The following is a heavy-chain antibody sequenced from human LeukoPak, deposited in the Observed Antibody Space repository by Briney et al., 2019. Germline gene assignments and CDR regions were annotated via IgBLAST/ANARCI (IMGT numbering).Heavy chain of an antibody. V-gene: IGHV1-46*03. CDR3: ARFGHCSGGSCYYFELDY. Sequence: ASVKVSCKASGGTFTSYYMHWVRQAPGQGLEWMGIINPSGGSTSYAQKFQGRATMTRDTSTSTVYMELSSLRSEDTAVYYCARFGHCSGGSCYYFELDYWGQGTLVTVSS. J-gene: IGHJ4*02. CDR2: INPSGGST. CDR1: GGTFTSYY. D-gene: IGHD2-15*01.